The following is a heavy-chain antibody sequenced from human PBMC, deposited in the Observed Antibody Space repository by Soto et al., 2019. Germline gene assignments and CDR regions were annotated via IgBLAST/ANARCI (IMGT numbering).Heavy chain of an antibody. Sequence: QVQLQESGPGLVKPSQTLSLTCAVSGGSISSGDYYWSWIRQPPGKGLEWVGYIYHSGTTYYNPSLKSRVTISVDTSKNQFSLKLSSVNAADTAVYYCARGGYGGNQYYFDYWGQGTLVTISS. CDR1: GGSISSGDYY. V-gene: IGHV4-30-4*01. CDR3: ARGGYGGNQYYFDY. J-gene: IGHJ4*02. CDR2: IYHSGTT. D-gene: IGHD4-17*01.